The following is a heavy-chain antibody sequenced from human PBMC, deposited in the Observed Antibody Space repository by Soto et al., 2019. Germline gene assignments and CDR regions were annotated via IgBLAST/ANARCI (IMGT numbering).Heavy chain of an antibody. Sequence: GGSLRLSCAASGFTFSSYAMSWVRQAPGKGLDWVSSIGGSGSSTYYADSVKGRFTISRDNAKNTLFLQMNSLSAEDTAVYFCARDILTGYTEVYFDYWGQGTLVTVSS. D-gene: IGHD3-9*01. J-gene: IGHJ4*02. V-gene: IGHV3-23*01. CDR3: ARDILTGYTEVYFDY. CDR2: IGGSGSST. CDR1: GFTFSSYA.